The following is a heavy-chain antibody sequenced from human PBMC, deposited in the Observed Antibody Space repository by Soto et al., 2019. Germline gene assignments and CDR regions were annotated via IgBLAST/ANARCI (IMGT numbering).Heavy chain of an antibody. J-gene: IGHJ6*02. CDR2: INHSGST. V-gene: IGHV4-34*01. CDR1: GGSFSGYY. Sequence: SETLSLTCAVYGGSFSGYYWSWIRQPPGKGLEWIGEINHSGSTDYNPSLKSRVTISVDTSKNQFSLKLSSVTAADTAVYYCARGRKGERKNYDFWSGYYPGYYYYGMDVWGQGTTVTVSS. CDR3: ARGRKGERKNYDFWSGYYPGYYYYGMDV. D-gene: IGHD3-3*01.